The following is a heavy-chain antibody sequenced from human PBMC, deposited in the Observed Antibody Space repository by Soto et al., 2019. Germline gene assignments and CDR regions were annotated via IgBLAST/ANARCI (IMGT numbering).Heavy chain of an antibody. V-gene: IGHV1-69*13. Sequence: SVKVSCKASGGTFSSFTISWVRQAPGQGLEWMGGIIPIYGTANYAQKFQDRVTIIADASTTTAYMELSSLRSEDTAIYYCAKDRRADWESYYYYAMDVWRQGTTVPVSS. D-gene: IGHD1-26*01. CDR1: GGTFSSFT. J-gene: IGHJ6*02. CDR2: IIPIYGTA. CDR3: AKDRRADWESYYYYAMDV.